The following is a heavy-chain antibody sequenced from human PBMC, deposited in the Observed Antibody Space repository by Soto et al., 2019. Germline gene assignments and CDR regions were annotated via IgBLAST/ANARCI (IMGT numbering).Heavy chain of an antibody. D-gene: IGHD2-21*02. CDR1: GYTFTNYY. V-gene: IGHV1-46*03. CDR2: IKCSGGET. J-gene: IGHJ4*02. Sequence: QVQLVQSGAEVKKPGASVKVSCRTSGYTFTNYYMHWVRQAPGQGLEWMGIIKCSGGETTYAQKXRCSLTXXRDTSTSTVYMELSSLRSEDTAVYYCARGGDVVLVTAPLDYWGQGTLVTVSS. CDR3: ARGGDVVLVTAPLDY.